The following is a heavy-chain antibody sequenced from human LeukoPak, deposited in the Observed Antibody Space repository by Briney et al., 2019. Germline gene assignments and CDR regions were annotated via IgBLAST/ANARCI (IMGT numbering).Heavy chain of an antibody. D-gene: IGHD2-21*01. Sequence: PGGYLRLSCAASGFTFSDYYMSWLRQAQGKGLEWVSYISSSGSTIYYADSVKGRFTISRDNAKNSLYLQMNSLRAEDTAVYYCARDRDDYPDYWGQGTLVTVSS. J-gene: IGHJ4*02. CDR1: GFTFSDYY. CDR2: ISSSGSTI. V-gene: IGHV3-11*04. CDR3: ARDRDDYPDY.